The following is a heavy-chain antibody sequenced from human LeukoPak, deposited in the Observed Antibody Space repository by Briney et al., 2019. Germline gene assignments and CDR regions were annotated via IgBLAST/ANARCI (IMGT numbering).Heavy chain of an antibody. CDR1: RFTFSTYA. V-gene: IGHV3-23*01. CDR2: ISDSGGRT. CDR3: ARGVGGADY. D-gene: IGHD2-21*01. J-gene: IGHJ4*02. Sequence: AGGSLRLSCAASRFTFSTYAMSWVRQAPGKGLEWVSAISDSGGRTFYADSVKGRFTISRDNSKNTLYLQMNSLRAEDTAVYYCARGVGGADYWGLGTLVTVSS.